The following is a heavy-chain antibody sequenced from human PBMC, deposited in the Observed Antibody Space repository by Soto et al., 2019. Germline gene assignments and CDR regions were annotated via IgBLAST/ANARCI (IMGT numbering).Heavy chain of an antibody. CDR2: IIPIFGTA. D-gene: IGHD3-22*01. V-gene: IGHV1-69*06. Sequence: SVKVSCKASGGTFSSYAISWVRQAPGQGLEWMGGIIPIFGTANYAQKFQGRVTITADKSTSTAYMELSSLRSEDTAVYYCASLEDYYDSSGYNWYFDLWGRGTLVTVSS. CDR3: ASLEDYYDSSGYNWYFDL. J-gene: IGHJ2*01. CDR1: GGTFSSYA.